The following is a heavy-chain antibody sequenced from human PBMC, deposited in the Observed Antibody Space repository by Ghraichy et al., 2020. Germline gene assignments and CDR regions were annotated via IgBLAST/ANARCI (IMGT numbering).Heavy chain of an antibody. V-gene: IGHV3-74*01. J-gene: IGHJ4*02. Sequence: GESLKISCAASGFTFSSHWMHWVRQAPGKGLVWVSHISSDGRTTNSADSVKGRFTISRDDAKNTLYLQMNSLRAEDTAVYYCARSSGYIDYWGQGTLVTVSS. CDR3: ARSSGYIDY. CDR2: ISSDGRTT. D-gene: IGHD6-19*01. CDR1: GFTFSSHW.